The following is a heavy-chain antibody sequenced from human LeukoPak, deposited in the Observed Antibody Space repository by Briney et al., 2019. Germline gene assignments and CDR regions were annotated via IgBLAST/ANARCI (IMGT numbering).Heavy chain of an antibody. D-gene: IGHD3-10*01. Sequence: PETLSLTCIVSGGSLSGYFCGWIRQPPGEGLEWIGFIYYSGSTNYNPSLKSRVTIAVDTSKNQFSLNLSSVTAADTAVYYCAREGTKYGSGSEIDYWGQGTLVTVSS. J-gene: IGHJ4*02. V-gene: IGHV4-59*12. CDR2: IYYSGST. CDR1: GGSLSGYF. CDR3: AREGTKYGSGSEIDY.